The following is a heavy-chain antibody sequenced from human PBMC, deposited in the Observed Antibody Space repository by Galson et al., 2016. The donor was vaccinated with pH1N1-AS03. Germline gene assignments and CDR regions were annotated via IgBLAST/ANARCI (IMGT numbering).Heavy chain of an antibody. CDR3: ARPYCTSSRCYLYLYGLDV. CDR1: GFTFSSYW. J-gene: IGHJ6*02. V-gene: IGHV3-74*01. Sequence: SLRLSCAASGFTFSSYWMHWVRQAPGKGLVWVSRINSDGGSISYADSVKGRFTISRDNSKNTLYLQMNSLRAEDTAVYYCARPYCTSSRCYLYLYGLDVWGQGTTVTVSS. D-gene: IGHD2-2*01. CDR2: INSDGGSI.